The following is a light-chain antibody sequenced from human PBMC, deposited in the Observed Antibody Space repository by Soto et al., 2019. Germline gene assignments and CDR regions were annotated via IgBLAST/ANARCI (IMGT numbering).Light chain of an antibody. J-gene: IGLJ2*01. V-gene: IGLV1-44*01. CDR2: SND. Sequence: QSVLTQPPSASGTAGQVVTISCSGGDSNIGSNSVYWYQHLPRMAPKLLIYSNDQRPSAVPGRFSGSKSGTSASLAISGLLSEDEADYYCATWDDSLNVVFGGGTKLTVL. CDR1: DSNIGSNS. CDR3: ATWDDSLNVV.